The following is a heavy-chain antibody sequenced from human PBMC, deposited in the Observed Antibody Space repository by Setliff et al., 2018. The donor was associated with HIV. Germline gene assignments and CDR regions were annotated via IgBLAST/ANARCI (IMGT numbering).Heavy chain of an antibody. CDR3: ASAKGLNY. V-gene: IGHV3-48*03. Sequence: GGSLRLSCAASGFSFSNYEMTWVRQAPGKGLEWVSSISISGTLIYYADSVKGRFTTTRANTKNSLYLQMNRLRVEDTAVYYCASAKGLNYWGQGAQVTVSS. CDR1: GFSFSNYE. CDR2: ISISGTLI. J-gene: IGHJ4*02.